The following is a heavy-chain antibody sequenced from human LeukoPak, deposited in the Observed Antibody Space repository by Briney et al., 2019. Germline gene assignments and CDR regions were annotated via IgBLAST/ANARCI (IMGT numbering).Heavy chain of an antibody. D-gene: IGHD3-10*01. CDR2: ISSSSSYI. Sequence: GGSLRLSCAASGFTFSSYSMYWVRQAPGKGLEWVSSISSSSSYIYYADSVKGRFTISRENAKNSLYLQMNSLRAGDTAVYYCARATRWFGEFFGMDVWGKGTTVTVSS. CDR1: GFTFSSYS. J-gene: IGHJ6*04. CDR3: ARATRWFGEFFGMDV. V-gene: IGHV3-21*01.